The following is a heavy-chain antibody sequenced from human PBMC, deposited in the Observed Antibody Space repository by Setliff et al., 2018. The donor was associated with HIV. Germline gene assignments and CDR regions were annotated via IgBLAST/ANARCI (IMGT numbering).Heavy chain of an antibody. J-gene: IGHJ3*02. CDR3: ARGGDRMQIWSRFPFDI. D-gene: IGHD3-10*01. CDR1: GYTFNNYA. CDR2: INTNTGSP. Sequence: GASVKVSCKASGYTFNNYALYWVRQAPGQGFEWMGWINTNTGSPTYAQGFTRRFVFSLDPSVRTAYLQITGLKAEDTAVYYCARGGDRMQIWSRFPFDIWGQGTMVPVSS. V-gene: IGHV7-4-1*02.